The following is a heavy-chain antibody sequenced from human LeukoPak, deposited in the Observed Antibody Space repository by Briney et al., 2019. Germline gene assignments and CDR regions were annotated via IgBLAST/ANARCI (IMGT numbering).Heavy chain of an antibody. J-gene: IGHJ5*02. V-gene: IGHV3-7*03. CDR3: VCFSHYDILTGLRNWFDP. CDR1: GFSFSSYL. Sequence: GGSLRLSCAASGFSFSSYLMSWVRQAPGKGLEGVANIKQDGSEKYYVDSVKGRFTISGDNAKNSLFLHMNSLRAEDTAQYYCVCFSHYDILTGLRNWFDPWGQGTLVTVSS. D-gene: IGHD3-9*01. CDR2: IKQDGSEK.